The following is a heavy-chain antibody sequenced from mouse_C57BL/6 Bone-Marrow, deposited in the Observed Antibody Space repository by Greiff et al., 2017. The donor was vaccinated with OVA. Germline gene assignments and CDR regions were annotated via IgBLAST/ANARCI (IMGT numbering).Heavy chain of an antibody. Sequence: EVKLVESGGGLVQPGGSLKLSCAASGFTFSDYGMAWVRQAPRKGPEWVAFISNLAYSIYYADTVTGRFTISRENAKKTLYLEMSSLRSEDTAMYYCARRALGGLDYWGQGTTLTVSS. CDR3: ARRALGGLDY. J-gene: IGHJ2*01. D-gene: IGHD3-3*01. CDR2: ISNLAYSI. V-gene: IGHV5-15*04. CDR1: GFTFSDYG.